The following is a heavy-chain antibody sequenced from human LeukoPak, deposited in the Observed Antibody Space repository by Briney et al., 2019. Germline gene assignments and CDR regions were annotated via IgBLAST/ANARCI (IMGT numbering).Heavy chain of an antibody. CDR1: GYTFTSYG. Sequence: GASVKVSRKASGYTFTSYGISWVRQAPGQGLEWMGWISAYNGNTNYAQKLQGRVTMTTDTSTSTAYMELRSLRSDDTAVYYCARTKYQQYDFWSGSKNLFDYWGQGTLVTVSS. D-gene: IGHD3-3*01. CDR2: ISAYNGNT. V-gene: IGHV1-18*01. J-gene: IGHJ4*02. CDR3: ARTKYQQYDFWSGSKNLFDY.